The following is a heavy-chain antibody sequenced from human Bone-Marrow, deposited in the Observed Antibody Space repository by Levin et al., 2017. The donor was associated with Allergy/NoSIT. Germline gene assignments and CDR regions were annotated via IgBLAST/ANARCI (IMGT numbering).Heavy chain of an antibody. V-gene: IGHV3-74*01. Sequence: SCATSGFTSTSHWMQWVRQVPGRGLVWVSRINGDGTRTDYADSVKGRFTISRDNAKKTLYLQMSSLRAEDTAVYYCAREGAPHCSTTTCYRPADYWGQGTLVTVSS. CDR2: INGDGTRT. CDR3: AREGAPHCSTTTCYRPADY. J-gene: IGHJ4*02. CDR1: GFTSTSHW. D-gene: IGHD2-2*01.